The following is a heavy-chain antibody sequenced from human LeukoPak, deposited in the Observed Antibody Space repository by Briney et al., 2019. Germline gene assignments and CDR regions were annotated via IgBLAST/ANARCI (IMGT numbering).Heavy chain of an antibody. D-gene: IGHD4-17*01. CDR2: INPNSGGT. Sequence: ASVTVSRKASGYTFTGYYMHWVRQAPGQGLEWMGRINPNSGGTNYAQKFQGRVTMTRDTSISTAYMELSRLRSDGTAVYYCARVADYGDYDWVYWGQGTLVTVSS. V-gene: IGHV1-2*06. CDR1: GYTFTGYY. J-gene: IGHJ4*02. CDR3: ARVADYGDYDWVY.